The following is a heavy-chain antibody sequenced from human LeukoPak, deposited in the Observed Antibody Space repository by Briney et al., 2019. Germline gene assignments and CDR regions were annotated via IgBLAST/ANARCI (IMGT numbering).Heavy chain of an antibody. Sequence: GGSLRLSCAASGFTFSTFSMNWVRQTPGKGLEWVSAISGSGSDIYYADSVKGRFTISRDNPKRSLYLQMNRLRAEDTAVYYCARRTFPNDAFDVWGQGTVVTVSS. CDR2: ISGSGSDI. J-gene: IGHJ3*01. CDR3: ARRTFPNDAFDV. CDR1: GFTFSTFS. D-gene: IGHD1-7*01. V-gene: IGHV3-21*01.